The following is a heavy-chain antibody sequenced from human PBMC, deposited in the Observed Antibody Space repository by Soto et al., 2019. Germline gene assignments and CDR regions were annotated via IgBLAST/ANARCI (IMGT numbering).Heavy chain of an antibody. D-gene: IGHD3-10*01. CDR3: ASSYYYGSGSYYNALDPYGMDV. CDR1: GYSFTSYW. CDR2: IYPGDSDT. Sequence: GESLKISCKASGYSFTSYWIGWVRQLPGKGLEWVGIIYPGDSDTRYSPSFQDQVTLSADKSITTAYLQWSSLKASDTAMYYCASSYYYGSGSYYNALDPYGMDVWGQGTTVTVSS. J-gene: IGHJ6*02. V-gene: IGHV5-51*01.